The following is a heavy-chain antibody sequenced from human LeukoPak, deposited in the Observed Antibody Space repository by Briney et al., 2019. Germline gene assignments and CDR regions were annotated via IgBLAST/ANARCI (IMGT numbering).Heavy chain of an antibody. CDR3: ARLFGVVTETDY. Sequence: HPGGSLRLSCAASGLTISSYAMSWVRQAPGKGLEWVSVISGSGGSTYYADSVKGRFSISRDKSKNTLYLQIDSLRAEDTAVYYCARLFGVVTETDYWGQGTLVTVSS. V-gene: IGHV3-23*01. CDR2: ISGSGGST. J-gene: IGHJ4*02. D-gene: IGHD3-3*01. CDR1: GLTISSYA.